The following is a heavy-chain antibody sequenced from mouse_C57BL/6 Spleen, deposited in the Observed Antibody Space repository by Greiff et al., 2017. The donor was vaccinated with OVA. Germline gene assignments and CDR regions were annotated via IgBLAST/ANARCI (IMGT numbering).Heavy chain of an antibody. CDR2: ISSGGDYI. Sequence: DVMLVESGEGLVKPGGSLKLSCAASGFTFSSYAMSWVRQTPEKRLEWVAYISSGGDYIYYADTVKGRFTISSDNARNTLYMQMSSLKSEDTAMYYCTSLVVASFDYWGQGTTLTVSS. J-gene: IGHJ2*01. V-gene: IGHV5-9-1*02. CDR3: TSLVVASFDY. CDR1: GFTFSSYA. D-gene: IGHD1-1*01.